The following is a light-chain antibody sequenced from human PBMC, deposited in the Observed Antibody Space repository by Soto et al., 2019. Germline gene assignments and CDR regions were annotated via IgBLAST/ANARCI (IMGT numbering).Light chain of an antibody. CDR1: SSDVGGHNY. J-gene: IGLJ1*01. CDR3: SSYTSSSTYV. V-gene: IGLV2-14*01. CDR2: EVS. Sequence: QSALTQPASVSGSPGQSITISCTGTSSDVGGHNYVSWYQQHPGRAPKLMIYEVSNRPSGVSNRFSGSKSGNTASLTMSGLQPEDEADYYCSSYTSSSTYVFGIGTKLTVL.